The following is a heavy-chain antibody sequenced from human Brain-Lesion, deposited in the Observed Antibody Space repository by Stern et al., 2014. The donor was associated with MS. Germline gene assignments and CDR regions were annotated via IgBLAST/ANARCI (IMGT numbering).Heavy chain of an antibody. V-gene: IGHV1-2*04. CDR1: GNSLTHFY. Sequence: DQLGESGAEGKKPGASVRVSCEASGNSLTHFYIHWVRQAPGQGLEWMGWINPNSGGTKFAQKFQGWVTITRDTSMTTAYMEVTSLTSDDTAVYYCARGGRYYADYWGQGTLVTVSS. D-gene: IGHD2-2*01. CDR3: ARGGRYYADY. J-gene: IGHJ4*02. CDR2: INPNSGGT.